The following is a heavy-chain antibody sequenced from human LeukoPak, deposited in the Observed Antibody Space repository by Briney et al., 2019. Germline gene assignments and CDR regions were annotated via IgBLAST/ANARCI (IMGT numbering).Heavy chain of an antibody. CDR3: ARGVDYGDYVAGFDP. CDR2: INHSGST. D-gene: IGHD4-17*01. V-gene: IGHV4-34*01. CDR1: GGSFSGYY. J-gene: IGHJ5*02. Sequence: SETLSLTCAVYGGSFSGYYWSWIRQPPGKGLEWIGEINHSGSTNYNPSLKSRVTISVDTSKNQFSLKLSSVTAADTAVYYCARGVDYGDYVAGFDPWGQGTLVTVSS.